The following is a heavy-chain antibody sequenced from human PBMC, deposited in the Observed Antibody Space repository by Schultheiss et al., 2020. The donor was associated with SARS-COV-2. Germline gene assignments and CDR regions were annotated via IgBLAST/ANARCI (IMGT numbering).Heavy chain of an antibody. J-gene: IGHJ6*03. CDR2: IYYSGST. Sequence: SETLSLTCTVSGGSISSGGYYWSWIRQPPGKGLEWIGSIYYSGSTYYNPSLKSRVTISVDTSKNQFSLKLSSVTAADTAVYYCARYTSSSWYQYYYYYMDVWGKGTTVTVSS. V-gene: IGHV4-39*07. CDR1: GGSISSGGYY. D-gene: IGHD6-13*01. CDR3: ARYTSSSWYQYYYYYMDV.